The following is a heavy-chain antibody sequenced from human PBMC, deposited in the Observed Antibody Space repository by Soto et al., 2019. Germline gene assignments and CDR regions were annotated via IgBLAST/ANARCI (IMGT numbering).Heavy chain of an antibody. D-gene: IGHD3-3*01. V-gene: IGHV4-4*02. CDR1: GGSISSSNW. CDR2: IYHSGST. CDR3: ARNYDDYYYYGMDV. J-gene: IGHJ6*02. Sequence: TLSLTCAVSGGSISSSNWWSWVRQPPGKGLEWIGEIYHSGSTNYNPSLKSRVTISVDKSKNQFSLKLSSVTAADTAVYYCARNYDDYYYYGMDVWGQGTTVTVSS.